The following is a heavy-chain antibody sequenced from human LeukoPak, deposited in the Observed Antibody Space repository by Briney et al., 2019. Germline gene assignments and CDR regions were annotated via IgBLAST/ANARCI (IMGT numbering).Heavy chain of an antibody. D-gene: IGHD3-10*01. V-gene: IGHV3-23*01. CDR2: INRGCGGT. J-gene: IGHJ4*02. CDR1: GFTFTTFT. CDR3: AKGTERYREVSSFAS. Sequence: GGSLRLSCAASGFTFTTFTMNWVRQAPGKGLEWVSPINRGCGGTYYADFVKGRFTISRDNSEITLYLQMHSLRPEHTATYYCAKGTERYREVSSFASWGQGTQVTVSS.